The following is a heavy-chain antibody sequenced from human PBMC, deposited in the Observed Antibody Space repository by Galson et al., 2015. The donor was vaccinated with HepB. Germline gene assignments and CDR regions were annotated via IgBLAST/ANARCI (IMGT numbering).Heavy chain of an antibody. V-gene: IGHV3-33*01. Sequence: SLRLSCAASGFTFSSYGMYWVRQAPGKGLEWVAVIWFDGSNKYYAHSVKGRFTISRDNSKNTLYLQMNSLRAEDTAVYYCARVALMGRWLQSYGMDVWGQGTTVTVSS. J-gene: IGHJ6*02. CDR3: ARVALMGRWLQSYGMDV. CDR1: GFTFSSYG. D-gene: IGHD5-24*01. CDR2: IWFDGSNK.